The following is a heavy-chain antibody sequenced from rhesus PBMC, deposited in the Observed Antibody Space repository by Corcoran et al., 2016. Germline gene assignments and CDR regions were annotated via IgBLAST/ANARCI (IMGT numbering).Heavy chain of an antibody. Sequence: EVQLVQSGAEVKKPGASVKISCKASGYTFTDYYLHWVRQAPGKGLEWMGRVDPEDGEAIHAQKFQDRVTITAETATDTAYMELSSLRSEDTAVYYCATEWADTAGTVLYYWGQGVLVTVSS. CDR1: GYTFTDYY. J-gene: IGHJ4*01. D-gene: IGHD5-24*01. CDR2: VDPEDGEA. CDR3: ATEWADTAGTVLYY. V-gene: IGHV1-111*02.